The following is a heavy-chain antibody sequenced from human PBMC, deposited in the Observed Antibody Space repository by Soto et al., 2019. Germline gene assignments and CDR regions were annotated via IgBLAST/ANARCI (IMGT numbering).Heavy chain of an antibody. D-gene: IGHD5-12*01. J-gene: IGHJ4*02. V-gene: IGHV3-30*18. Sequence: PGGSLRVSCAASGFSFSSYGMHWVRQAPGKGLEWVAMISYDGTDEYYADSVKGRFTISRDNSKNAVYLQMNSLRAEDTAVYYCAKEAAVMATTYDHFGHWGQGTLVTVSS. CDR1: GFSFSSYG. CDR2: ISYDGTDE. CDR3: AKEAAVMATTYDHFGH.